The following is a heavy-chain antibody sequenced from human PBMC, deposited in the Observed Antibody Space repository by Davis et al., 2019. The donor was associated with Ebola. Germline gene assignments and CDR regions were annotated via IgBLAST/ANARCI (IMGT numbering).Heavy chain of an antibody. CDR3: ARQAPPPYCSSTSCYKVRYYYYGMDV. CDR1: GYSFTSYW. V-gene: IGHV5-51*01. D-gene: IGHD2-2*02. CDR2: IYPGDSDT. Sequence: GESLKIFCKGSGYSFTSYWIGWVRQMPGKGLEWMGIIYPGDSDTRYSPSFQGQVTISADKSISTAYLQWSSLKASDTAMYYCARQAPPPYCSSTSCYKVRYYYYGMDVWGQGTTVTVSS. J-gene: IGHJ6*02.